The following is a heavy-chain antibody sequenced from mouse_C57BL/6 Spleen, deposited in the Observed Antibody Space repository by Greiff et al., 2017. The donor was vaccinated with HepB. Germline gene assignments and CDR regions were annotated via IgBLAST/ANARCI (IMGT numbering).Heavy chain of an antibody. V-gene: IGHV7-1*01. J-gene: IGHJ2*01. CDR2: SRNKANDYTT. Sequence: EVQLVESGGGLVQSGRSLRLSCATSGFTFSDFYMEWVRQAPGKGLEWIAASRNKANDYTTEYSASVKGLFIVARDTSQSILYLQMNALRAEDTAIYYWARDASGYLDYWGQGTTLTVSS. CDR1: GFTFSDFY. CDR3: ARDASGYLDY.